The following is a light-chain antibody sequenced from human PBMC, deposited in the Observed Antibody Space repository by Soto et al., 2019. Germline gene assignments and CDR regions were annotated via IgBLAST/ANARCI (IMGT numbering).Light chain of an antibody. Sequence: QSVLTQPPSASGTPGQRVTISCSGRNSNIGSYTVNWYLQLPGTAPKLLIYSDNQRPSGVPDRFSGSKSGTSASLAISGLKYEDEADYYCATWDDSLNAWVFGGGTKLTVL. CDR2: SDN. V-gene: IGLV1-44*01. CDR3: ATWDDSLNAWV. J-gene: IGLJ3*02. CDR1: NSNIGSYT.